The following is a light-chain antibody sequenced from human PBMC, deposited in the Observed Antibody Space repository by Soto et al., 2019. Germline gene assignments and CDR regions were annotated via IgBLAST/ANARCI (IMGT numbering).Light chain of an antibody. CDR3: QQYYASSWT. J-gene: IGKJ1*01. Sequence: EIVLTQSPGTLSLSPGERATLSCRASQSISSTYLAWYRQKPGQAPRLLIYAASSRATGIPDRFSGSGSGTEFTLTISRLEPEDFALFYCQQYYASSWTFGQGTRVDIK. CDR1: QSISSTY. V-gene: IGKV3-20*01. CDR2: AAS.